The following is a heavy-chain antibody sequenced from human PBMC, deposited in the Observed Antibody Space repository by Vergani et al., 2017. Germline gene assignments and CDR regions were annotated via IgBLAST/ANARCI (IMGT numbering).Heavy chain of an antibody. Sequence: QVQLQESGPGLVKPSQTLSLTCTVSGGSISSGSYYWSWIRQPAGKGLEWIGRIYTSGSTNYNPSLKSRVTMSVDTSKNQFSLKLSSVTAADTAVYYCARGRTDDFWSGREGFYYYYYMDVWGKGTTVTVSS. J-gene: IGHJ6*03. V-gene: IGHV4-61*02. CDR1: GGSISSGSYY. CDR2: IYTSGST. D-gene: IGHD3-3*01. CDR3: ARGRTDDFWSGREGFYYYYYMDV.